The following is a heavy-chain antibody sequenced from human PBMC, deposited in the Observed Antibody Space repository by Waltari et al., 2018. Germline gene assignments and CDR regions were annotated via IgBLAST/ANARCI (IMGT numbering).Heavy chain of an antibody. CDR2: IPKRGDTS. V-gene: IGHV3-23*01. CDR3: ARNLADWVLYVLDAFDI. J-gene: IGHJ3*02. D-gene: IGHD2-2*02. Sequence: EVHVLESGGDLVHPGGTLRLCCTVPRLTSNASPITWARQAPGKGLEWVSGIPKRGDTSYYADSVKGRFIVSRDNSVATLSLQMNSLRADDTAVYYCARNLADWVLYVLDAFDIWGQGTMVTVS. CDR1: RLTSNASP.